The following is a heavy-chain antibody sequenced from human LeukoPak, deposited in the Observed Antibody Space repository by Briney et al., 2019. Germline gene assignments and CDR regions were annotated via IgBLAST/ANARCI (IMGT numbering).Heavy chain of an antibody. V-gene: IGHV4-31*03. D-gene: IGHD1-7*01. Sequence: SETLSLTCTVSGGSISSDNYYWSWIRQHPGKGLEWIGYICYSGNTYYNPSLESRVTISIDTSKNHFSLKLSSVTAADTAVYYCARDTGTYYFAYWGQGTLVTVSS. CDR2: ICYSGNT. J-gene: IGHJ4*02. CDR3: ARDTGTYYFAY. CDR1: GGSISSDNYY.